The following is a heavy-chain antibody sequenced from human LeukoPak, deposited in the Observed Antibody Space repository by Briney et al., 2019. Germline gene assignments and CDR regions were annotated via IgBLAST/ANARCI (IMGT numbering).Heavy chain of an antibody. V-gene: IGHV4-39*01. J-gene: IGHJ6*03. CDR3: ARQRADYFYYYVDV. CDR1: GGSIGTTNYY. Sequence: SETLSLTCTVSGGSIGTTNYYWGWLRQPPGRGLEWIGSIYYSETTYDNPSLESRVTISIETSKNQFSLKLSSVTAADTAVYYCARQRADYFYYYVDVWGRGTTVTVS. D-gene: IGHD3-9*01. CDR2: IYYSETT.